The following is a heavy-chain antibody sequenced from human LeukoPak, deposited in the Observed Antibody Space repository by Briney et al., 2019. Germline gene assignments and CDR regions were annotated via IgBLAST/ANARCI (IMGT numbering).Heavy chain of an antibody. Sequence: PGGSLRLSCAASGFTFSTYSMNWVRQAPGKGLEWLSYIRSGGTINYADFVKGRFIISRDNAKNSLYLQMNSLRDEDTAVYYCARDEAYGFDTWGQGTMVTVSS. CDR3: ARDEAYGFDT. V-gene: IGHV3-48*02. CDR1: GFTFSTYS. J-gene: IGHJ3*02. CDR2: IRSGGTI.